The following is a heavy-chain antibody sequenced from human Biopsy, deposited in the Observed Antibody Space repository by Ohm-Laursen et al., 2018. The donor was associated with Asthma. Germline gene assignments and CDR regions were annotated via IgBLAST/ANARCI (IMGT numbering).Heavy chain of an antibody. CDR2: IIPMYGVP. D-gene: IGHD3-16*01. V-gene: IGHV1-69*13. J-gene: IGHJ6*02. CDR1: GGTFRTYA. Sequence: SVKVSCKASGGTFRTYAFNWVRQAPGQGLEWMGGIIPMYGVPKVAQKFQGRVTITADESTSTAYMEMGSLRSEDTAVYYCARVDAIMISGDFYFYSGFDLWGQGTTVRVSS. CDR3: ARVDAIMISGDFYFYSGFDL.